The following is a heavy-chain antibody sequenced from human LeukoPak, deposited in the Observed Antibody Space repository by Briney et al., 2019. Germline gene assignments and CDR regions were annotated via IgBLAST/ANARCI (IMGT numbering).Heavy chain of an antibody. CDR1: SGSFRTYY. Sequence: SQTLSLTCTVSSGSFRTYYWSWIRPPPGQGLEWIGYIFYNVGTTSNPSLKSRVTMSVDTSKNQFSLKPSSVTASDTAVYYCASARVDTAMFMPEPFDYWGQGTLVTVSS. D-gene: IGHD5-18*01. J-gene: IGHJ4*02. V-gene: IGHV4-59*12. CDR2: IFYNVGT. CDR3: ASARVDTAMFMPEPFDY.